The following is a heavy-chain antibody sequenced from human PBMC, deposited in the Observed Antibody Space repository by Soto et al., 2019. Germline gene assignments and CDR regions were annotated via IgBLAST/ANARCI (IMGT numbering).Heavy chain of an antibody. V-gene: IGHV3-23*04. D-gene: IGHD1-26*01. CDR1: GFTFSSYG. CDR3: AKYLLKDSSSIFDS. Sequence: VQLVESGGGVVQPGRSLRLSCAASGFTFSSYGMHWVRQAPGKGLEWVSAIHGIGVGGGPYYADSVKGRFTISRDNSENTLYLQMSSLRAEDTAIYYCAKYLLKDSSSIFDSWGQGTLVTVSS. J-gene: IGHJ4*02. CDR2: IHGIGVGGGP.